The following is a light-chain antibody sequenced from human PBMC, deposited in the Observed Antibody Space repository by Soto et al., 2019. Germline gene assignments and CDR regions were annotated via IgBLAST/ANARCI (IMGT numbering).Light chain of an antibody. CDR1: QTISSW. J-gene: IGKJ1*01. CDR3: QQYKSYLRT. V-gene: IGKV1-5*01. Sequence: DIQMTQSPSTLSASVGDRVTITCRASQTISSWLAWYQQKPGKAPKLLIYAASTLESGVSSRFSGRGSGTEFTLTINSLQPEGFATYYCQQYKSYLRTFGQGTKVDIK. CDR2: AAS.